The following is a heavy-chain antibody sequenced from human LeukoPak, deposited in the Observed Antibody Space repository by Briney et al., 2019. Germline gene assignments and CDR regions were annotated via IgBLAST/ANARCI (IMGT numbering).Heavy chain of an antibody. Sequence: PGGSLRLSCTASGFPFGDSAIHWVRQAPGKGLEWVGFIRNKAHGGTTEYAAFVKGRFTISRDDSKTISYLQMNSLESDDTAVYYCTRDRYSYNWFDPWGQGTLVTVSS. V-gene: IGHV3-49*04. CDR3: TRDRYSYNWFDP. J-gene: IGHJ5*02. CDR2: IRNKAHGGTT. CDR1: GFPFGDSA. D-gene: IGHD1-26*01.